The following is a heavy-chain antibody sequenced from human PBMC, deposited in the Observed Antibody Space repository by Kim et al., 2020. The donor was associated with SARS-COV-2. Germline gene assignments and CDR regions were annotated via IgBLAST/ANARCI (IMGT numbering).Heavy chain of an antibody. V-gene: IGHV4-31*03. CDR1: GGSISSGGYY. D-gene: IGHD5-18*01. Sequence: SETLSLTCTVSGGSISSGGYYWSWIRQHPGKGLEWIGYIYYSGSTYYNPSLKSRVTISVDTSKNQFSLKLSSVTAADTAVYYCARGQGYSYGFDAFDIWGQGTMVTVSS. J-gene: IGHJ3*02. CDR3: ARGQGYSYGFDAFDI. CDR2: IYYSGST.